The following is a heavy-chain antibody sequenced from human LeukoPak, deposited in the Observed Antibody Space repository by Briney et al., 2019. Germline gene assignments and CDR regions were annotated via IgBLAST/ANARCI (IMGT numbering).Heavy chain of an antibody. D-gene: IGHD5-18*01. Sequence: ASVKVSCKASGYSFTAYYMHWVRQAPGQGLEWMGWINPNNGGTKYAQKFQGRVTMTRDTSISTAYMELSSLRSDDTAMYYCARDGYSNCSCWFAPWGQPTLVIVSS. CDR1: GYSFTAYY. CDR2: INPNNGGT. CDR3: ARDGYSNCSCWFAP. V-gene: IGHV1-2*02. J-gene: IGHJ5*02.